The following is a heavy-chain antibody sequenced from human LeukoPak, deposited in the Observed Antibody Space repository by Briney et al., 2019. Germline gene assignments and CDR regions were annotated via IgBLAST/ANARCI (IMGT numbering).Heavy chain of an antibody. V-gene: IGHV4-31*03. J-gene: IGHJ4*02. D-gene: IGHD2-2*01. CDR3: ARECSSTSCYLGGLDY. CDR1: GGSINSGGYY. CDR2: IYYSGST. Sequence: PSQTLSLTCTVSGGSINSGGYYWSWIRQHPGKGLEWIGYIYYSGSTYYNPSLKSRVTISVDTSKNQFSLKLSSVTAADTAVYYCARECSSTSCYLGGLDYWGQGTLVTVSS.